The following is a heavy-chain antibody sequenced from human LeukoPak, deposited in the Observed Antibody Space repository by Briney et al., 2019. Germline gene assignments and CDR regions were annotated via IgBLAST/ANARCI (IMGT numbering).Heavy chain of an antibody. CDR1: GDSVASNSTA. J-gene: IGHJ4*02. CDR3: ARVVGATGVDY. D-gene: IGHD1-26*01. Sequence: SQTLSLTCVISGDSVASNSTACNWIRQSPSRGLEWLGRTYYRSRWYNDYAVSVKSRITINPDTSKNQFSLQLNSVTPEDTAVYYCARVVGATGVDYWGQGTLVTVSS. CDR2: TYYRSRWYN. V-gene: IGHV6-1*01.